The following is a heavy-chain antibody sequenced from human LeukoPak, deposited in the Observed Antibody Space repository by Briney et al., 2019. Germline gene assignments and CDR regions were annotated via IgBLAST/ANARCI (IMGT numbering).Heavy chain of an antibody. CDR1: GYIFSSDN. J-gene: IGHJ5*01. CDR2: VGTYTGNI. Sequence: ASVKVSCKTSGYIFSSDNINWVQQAPRQGLEWMGWVGTYTGNINYAQKFQGRVTMTTDTSTNTANMELRSLRSDDTAVYYCARGSDWFDSWGQGTLVTVSS. V-gene: IGHV1-18*04. CDR3: ARGSDWFDS.